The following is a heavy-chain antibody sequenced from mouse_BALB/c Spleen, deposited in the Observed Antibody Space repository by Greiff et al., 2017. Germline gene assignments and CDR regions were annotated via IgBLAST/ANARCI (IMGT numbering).Heavy chain of an antibody. Sequence: DVQLVESGGGLVQPGGSLKLSCAASGFTFSSYGMSWVRQTPDKRLELVATINSNGGSTYYPDSVKGRFTISRDNAKNTLYLQMSSLKSEDTAMYYCAREGNGYYGGWYFDVWGAGTTVTVSS. CDR2: INSNGGST. D-gene: IGHD2-3*01. J-gene: IGHJ1*01. CDR3: AREGNGYYGGWYFDV. V-gene: IGHV5-6-3*01. CDR1: GFTFSSYG.